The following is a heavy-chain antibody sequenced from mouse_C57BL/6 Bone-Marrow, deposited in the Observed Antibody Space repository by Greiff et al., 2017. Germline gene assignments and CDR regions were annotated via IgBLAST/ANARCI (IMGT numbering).Heavy chain of an antibody. J-gene: IGHJ2*01. CDR1: GFTFSDTW. D-gene: IGHD1-1*01. CDR2: IRNKANNHAT. V-gene: IGHV6-6*01. CDR3: TRTITTVPFDY. Sequence: EVQLQESGGGLVQPGGSMKLSCAASGFTFSDTWMDWVRQSPEKGLEWVAEIRNKANNHATYYAESVKGRFTISRDDSKSSVYLQMNSLRAEDTGIYYCTRTITTVPFDYWCQGTTLTVSS.